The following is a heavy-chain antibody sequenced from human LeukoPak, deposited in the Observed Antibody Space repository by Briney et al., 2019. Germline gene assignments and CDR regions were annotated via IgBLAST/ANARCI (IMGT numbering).Heavy chain of an antibody. J-gene: IGHJ5*02. Sequence: GGSLRLSCAASGFTFSSYSMNWVRQAPGKGLEWVSSISSSSSYIYYADSVKGRFTISRDNAKNSLYLQMNSLRAEDTAVYYCARDKYSSRGLNWFDPWGQGTLVTVSS. V-gene: IGHV3-21*01. CDR1: GFTFSSYS. CDR3: ARDKYSSRGLNWFDP. CDR2: ISSSSSYI. D-gene: IGHD6-13*01.